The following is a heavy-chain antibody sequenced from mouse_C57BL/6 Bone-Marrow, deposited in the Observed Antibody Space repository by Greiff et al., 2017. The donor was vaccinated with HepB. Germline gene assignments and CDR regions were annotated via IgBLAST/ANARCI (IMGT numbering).Heavy chain of an antibody. CDR1: GYTFTSYW. D-gene: IGHD2-1*01. J-gene: IGHJ4*01. Sequence: VQLQQPGAELVKPGASVKLSCKASGYTFTSYWMQWVKQRPGQGLEWIGEIDPSDSYTNYNQKFKGKATLTVDTSSSTAYMQLSSLTSEDSAVYYCARKGNYEAMDYWGQGTSVTVSS. CDR3: ARKGNYEAMDY. CDR2: IDPSDSYT. V-gene: IGHV1-50*01.